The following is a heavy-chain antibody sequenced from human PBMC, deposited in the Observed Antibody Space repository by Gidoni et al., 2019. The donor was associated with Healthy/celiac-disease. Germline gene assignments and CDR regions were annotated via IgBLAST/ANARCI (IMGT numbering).Heavy chain of an antibody. CDR1: GFSLSTSGVG. CDR3: AHRRGYSYGGWFDP. J-gene: IGHJ5*02. D-gene: IGHD5-18*01. V-gene: IGHV2-5*01. CDR2: IYWNDDK. Sequence: QITLKESGPTLVKPTQTLTLTCTFSGFSLSTSGVGVGWIRQPPGKALEWLALIYWNDDKRYSPSLKSRLTITKDTSKNQVVLTMTNMDPVDTATYYCAHRRGYSYGGWFDPWGQGTLVTVSS.